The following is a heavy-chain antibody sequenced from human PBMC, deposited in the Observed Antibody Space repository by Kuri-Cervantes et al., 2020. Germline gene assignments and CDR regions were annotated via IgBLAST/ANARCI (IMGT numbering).Heavy chain of an antibody. CDR3: AKRDQGGSLLDY. Sequence: GGSLRLSCAVSGFTFNAYGMSWARQVPGRGLEWVSAISGSGGSTYYADSVKGRFTISRDNSKNTLYLQMNSLRAEDTAVYYCAKRDQGGSLLDYWGQGTLVTVSS. V-gene: IGHV3-23*01. CDR1: GFTFNAYG. D-gene: IGHD1-26*01. J-gene: IGHJ4*02. CDR2: ISGSGGST.